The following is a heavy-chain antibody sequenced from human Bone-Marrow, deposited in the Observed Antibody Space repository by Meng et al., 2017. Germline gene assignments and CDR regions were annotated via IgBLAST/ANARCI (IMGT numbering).Heavy chain of an antibody. CDR1: GGACSGYY. CDR3: ASGYCSGGSCQVGWFDP. D-gene: IGHD2-15*01. CDR2: INHSGST. Sequence: QVQLQTWVAGRLQPSATLSPACAVYGGACSGYYWSWIRQPPGKGLEWIGEINHSGSTNYNPSLKSRVTISVDTSKNQFSLKLSSVTAADTAVYYCASGYCSGGSCQVGWFDPWGQGTLVTVSS. J-gene: IGHJ5*02. V-gene: IGHV4-34*01.